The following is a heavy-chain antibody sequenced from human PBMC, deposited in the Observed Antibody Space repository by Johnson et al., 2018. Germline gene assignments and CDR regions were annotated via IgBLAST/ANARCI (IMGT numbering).Heavy chain of an antibody. CDR2: IYSGGST. D-gene: IGHD3-22*01. V-gene: IGHV3-66*02. CDR1: GFTVSSNY. Sequence: VQLVESGGGLVQPGGSLRLSCAASGFTVSSNYMSWVRPAPGKGLEWVSVIYSGGSTYYAASVKGRFTISRDNSKNTLYLQMNSPRSEETAVYYCASRQYYYDRGDYWGQGTLVTVSS. J-gene: IGHJ4*02. CDR3: ASRQYYYDRGDY.